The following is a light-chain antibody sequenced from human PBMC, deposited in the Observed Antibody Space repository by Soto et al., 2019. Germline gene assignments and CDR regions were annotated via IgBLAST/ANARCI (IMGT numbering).Light chain of an antibody. CDR2: EVS. CDR1: SSDVGGYNY. CDR3: SSYACSNNLV. V-gene: IGLV2-8*01. Sequence: QSALTQPPSASGSPGQSVTISCTGTSSDVGGYNYVSWYQQHPGKAPKLMIYEVSKRPSGVPDRLSGSKSGNTASLTVSGLQAEDEADYYCSSYACSNNLVFGGGTKLSVL. J-gene: IGLJ2*01.